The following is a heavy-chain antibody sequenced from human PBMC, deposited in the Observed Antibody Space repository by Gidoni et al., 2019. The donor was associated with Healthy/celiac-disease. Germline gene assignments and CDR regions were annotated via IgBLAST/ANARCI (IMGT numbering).Heavy chain of an antibody. CDR3: AREPRGIWSGYGGLDY. J-gene: IGHJ4*02. Sequence: EVQLVESGGGLVQPGGSLRLSCAASGFTFSSYSMNWVRQAPGKGLEWVSYISRSSSTIYYADSVKGRFTISRDNAKNSLYLQMNSLRDEDTAVYYCAREPRGIWSGYGGLDYWGQGTLVTVSA. CDR2: ISRSSSTI. D-gene: IGHD3-3*01. V-gene: IGHV3-48*02. CDR1: GFTFSSYS.